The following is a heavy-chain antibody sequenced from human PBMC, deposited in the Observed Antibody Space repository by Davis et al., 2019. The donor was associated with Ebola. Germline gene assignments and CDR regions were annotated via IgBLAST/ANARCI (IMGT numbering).Heavy chain of an antibody. CDR3: ARDNGYNILLEYYFDY. J-gene: IGHJ4*02. CDR2: ISYDGSNK. V-gene: IGHV3-30-3*01. D-gene: IGHD5-24*01. Sequence: PGGSLRLSCAASGFTFSSYAMHWVRQAPGKGLEWVAVISYDGSNKYYADSVKGRFTISRDNSKNTLYLQMNSLRAEDTAVYYCARDNGYNILLEYYFDYWGQGTLVTVSS. CDR1: GFTFSSYA.